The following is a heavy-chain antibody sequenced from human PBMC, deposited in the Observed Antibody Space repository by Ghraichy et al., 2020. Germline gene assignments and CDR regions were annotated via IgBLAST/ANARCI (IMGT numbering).Heavy chain of an antibody. CDR3: AKESVTGVTGPDY. J-gene: IGHJ4*02. V-gene: IGHV3-23*01. CDR2: FGDDGRST. CDR1: GFNFRKSP. D-gene: IGHD4-23*01. Sequence: LTCATSGFNFRKSPMSWVRQAPGKGLEWVSTFGDDGRSTFYAESVKGRFTISRDYSKNTLYLQMNSLRAEDAALYYCAKESVTGVTGPDYWGQGTLVSVSS.